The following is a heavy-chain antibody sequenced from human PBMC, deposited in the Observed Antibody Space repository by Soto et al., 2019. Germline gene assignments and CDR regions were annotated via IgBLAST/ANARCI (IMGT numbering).Heavy chain of an antibody. D-gene: IGHD4-17*01. CDR2: IDASDSYV. CDR1: GYNFTHDW. Sequence: ESLKISCQGSGYNFTHDWINLVRQKPGKGLEWVGRIDASDSYVRYSPSLQGHVTLSVDNSISTAYLQWNSLKASDTAMYYCARLGRTTVTTFDPWGQGTLVTVSS. CDR3: ARLGRTTVTTFDP. J-gene: IGHJ5*02. V-gene: IGHV5-10-1*01.